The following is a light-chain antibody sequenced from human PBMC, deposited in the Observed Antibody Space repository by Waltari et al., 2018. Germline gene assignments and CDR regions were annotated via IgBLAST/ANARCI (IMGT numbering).Light chain of an antibody. CDR3: QQSYNAPYT. CDR1: QGISSA. J-gene: IGKJ2*01. Sequence: AIRMTQSPSSLSASTGDRVTITCRASQGISSALAWYQQKPGKAPNLLIYDASNLESGVPSRFSGSGSGTHFTLTISSLQPADFATYYCQQSYNAPYTFGQGTNVEIK. CDR2: DAS. V-gene: IGKV1-8*01.